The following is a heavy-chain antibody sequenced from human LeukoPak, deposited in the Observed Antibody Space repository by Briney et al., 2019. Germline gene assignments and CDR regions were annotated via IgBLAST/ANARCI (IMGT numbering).Heavy chain of an antibody. CDR3: TRGYCSSTSCYVGLGAFDI. CDR2: IKGKTDGGTT. D-gene: IGHD2-2*01. J-gene: IGHJ3*02. V-gene: IGHV3-15*01. Sequence: GGSLRLSCAASGFTFSNAWMSWVRQAPGKGLEWVGRIKGKTDGGTTAYAAPVKGRFTISRDDSKNTLYLQMNSLKTEDTAVYYCTRGYCSSTSCYVGLGAFDIWGQGTMVTVSS. CDR1: GFTFSNAW.